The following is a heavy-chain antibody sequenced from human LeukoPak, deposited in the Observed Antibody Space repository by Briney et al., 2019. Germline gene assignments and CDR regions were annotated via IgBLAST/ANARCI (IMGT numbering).Heavy chain of an antibody. CDR3: ARGPGVVVVPTGGYYFDY. J-gene: IGHJ4*02. V-gene: IGHV6-1*01. CDR1: GDSVSSISAA. D-gene: IGHD3-22*01. Sequence: SQTLSLTCAISGDSVSSISAAWNWIRQSPSRGLEWLGRTYYRSKWYNDYAVSVKSRITINPDTSKNQFSLQLNSVTPEDTAVYYCARGPGVVVVPTGGYYFDYWGQGFLVTVSS. CDR2: TYYRSKWYN.